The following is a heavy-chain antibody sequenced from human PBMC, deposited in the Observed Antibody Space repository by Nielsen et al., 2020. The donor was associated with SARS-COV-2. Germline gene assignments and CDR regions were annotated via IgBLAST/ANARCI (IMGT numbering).Heavy chain of an antibody. D-gene: IGHD2-2*01. V-gene: IGHV3-33*01. J-gene: IGHJ4*02. CDR1: GLIFGTYG. Sequence: GESLKISCGASGLIFGTYGMHWVRQAPGKGLEWVAGIWFDGSNKNYAESVKGRFTISRDNSKNTLYLQMDSLTADDTAVYYCAREGCSSTSCYDYWGQGTLVTVSS. CDR2: IWFDGSNK. CDR3: AREGCSSTSCYDY.